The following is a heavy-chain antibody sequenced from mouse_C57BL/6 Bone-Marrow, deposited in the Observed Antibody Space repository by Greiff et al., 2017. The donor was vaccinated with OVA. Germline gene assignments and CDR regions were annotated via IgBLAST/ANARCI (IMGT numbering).Heavy chain of an antibody. Sequence: QVQLKQSGPELVKPGASVKISCKATGYTFTGYWIEWVKQRPGHGLEWIGEILPGSGSTNYNEKFKGKATFTADTSSNTAYMQLSSLTTEDSAIYYCARWGHYYGSSPYWYFDVWGTGTTVTVSS. CDR2: ILPGSGST. J-gene: IGHJ1*03. D-gene: IGHD1-1*01. CDR3: ARWGHYYGSSPYWYFDV. CDR1: GYTFTGYW. V-gene: IGHV1-9*01.